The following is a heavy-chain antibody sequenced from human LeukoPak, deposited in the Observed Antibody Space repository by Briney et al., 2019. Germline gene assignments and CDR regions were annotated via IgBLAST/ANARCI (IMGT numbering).Heavy chain of an antibody. D-gene: IGHD1-26*01. CDR1: GYTFSSTA. Sequence: GASVKVSCKASGYTFSSTAISWVRQAPGQGLEWMGWISGYNGNTNYAQKFQGRVTITRDTSASTAYMELSSLRSEDTAVYYCARESQVGALDYWGQGTLVTVSS. CDR3: ARESQVGALDY. J-gene: IGHJ4*02. V-gene: IGHV1-18*01. CDR2: ISGYNGNT.